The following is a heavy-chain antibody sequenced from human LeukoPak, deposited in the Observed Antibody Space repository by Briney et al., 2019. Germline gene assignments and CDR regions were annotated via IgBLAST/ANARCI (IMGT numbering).Heavy chain of an antibody. Sequence: SETLFLTCTVSGGSISSSSYYWGWIRQPPGKGLEWIGSIYYSGSTYYNPSLKSRVTISVDTSKNQFSLKLSSVTAADTAVYYCAVRGVGANDFDYWGQGTLVTVSS. CDR1: GGSISSSSYY. CDR3: AVRGVGANDFDY. V-gene: IGHV4-39*01. CDR2: IYYSGST. J-gene: IGHJ4*02. D-gene: IGHD1-26*01.